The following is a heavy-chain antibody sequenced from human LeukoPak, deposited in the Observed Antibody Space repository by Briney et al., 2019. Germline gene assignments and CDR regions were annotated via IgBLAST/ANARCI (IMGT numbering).Heavy chain of an antibody. CDR3: ASFSCSSTSCYAFDY. D-gene: IGHD2-2*01. V-gene: IGHV4-59*12. Sequence: SETLSLTCTVSGGSISSYYWSWIRQPPGKGLEWIGYIYYSGSTNYNPSLKSRVTISVDTSKNQFSLKLSSVTAADTAVYYCASFSCSSTSCYAFDYWGQGTLVTVSS. CDR2: IYYSGST. J-gene: IGHJ4*02. CDR1: GGSISSYY.